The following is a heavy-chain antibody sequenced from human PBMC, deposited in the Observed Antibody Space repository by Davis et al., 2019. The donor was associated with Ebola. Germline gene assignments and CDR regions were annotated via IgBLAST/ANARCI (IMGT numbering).Heavy chain of an antibody. V-gene: IGHV4-59*01. CDR1: GGSISSYY. CDR2: IYYSGST. Sequence: PSETLSLTCTVSGGSISSYYWSWIRQPPGKGLEWIGYIYYSGSTNYNPSLKSRVTISVDTSKNQFSLKLSSVTAADTAVYYCARELSDYYDSSGYGFDPWGQGTLVTVSS. D-gene: IGHD3-22*01. CDR3: ARELSDYYDSSGYGFDP. J-gene: IGHJ5*02.